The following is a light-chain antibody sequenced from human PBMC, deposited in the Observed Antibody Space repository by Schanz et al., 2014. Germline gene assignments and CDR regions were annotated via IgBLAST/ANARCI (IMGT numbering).Light chain of an antibody. J-gene: IGLJ3*02. Sequence: QSALTQPPSASGSPGQSVTISCTGTSSDVGGYNYVSWYQQHPGKAPKLMIYEVRKRPSGVPDRFSGSKSGSSASLAISGLQSDDEAHYYCATWDDSLRAWLFGGGTKLTVL. CDR3: ATWDDSLRAWL. CDR1: SSDVGGYNY. V-gene: IGLV2-8*01. CDR2: EVR.